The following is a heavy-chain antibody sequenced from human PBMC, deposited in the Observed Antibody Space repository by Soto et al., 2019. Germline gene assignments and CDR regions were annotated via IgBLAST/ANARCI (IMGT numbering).Heavy chain of an antibody. V-gene: IGHV1-69*01. J-gene: IGHJ4*02. CDR3: ARATLSDSGSYPPDY. CDR1: GGTFSSYA. Sequence: QVQLVQSGAEVKKPGSSVKVSCKASGGTFSSYAISWVRQAPGQGLEWMGGIIPIFVTANYAQKFQGRVTITADESTSTAYLELSSLRSEDTAVYYCARATLSDSGSYPPDYLGQGTLVTVSS. D-gene: IGHD1-26*01. CDR2: IIPIFVTA.